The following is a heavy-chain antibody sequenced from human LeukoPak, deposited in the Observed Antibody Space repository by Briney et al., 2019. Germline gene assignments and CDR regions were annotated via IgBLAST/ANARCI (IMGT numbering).Heavy chain of an antibody. Sequence: ASVKVSCKAFGYSFISYAMHWVRQAPGQRLEWMGWINAGNGNTKYSQKFQDKVTITRDTAASTAYMELSSLSSEDTAVYYCARSLQLLSDYWGQGTLVTVSS. V-gene: IGHV1-3*01. CDR1: GYSFISYA. CDR3: ARSLQLLSDY. J-gene: IGHJ4*02. D-gene: IGHD5-18*01. CDR2: INAGNGNT.